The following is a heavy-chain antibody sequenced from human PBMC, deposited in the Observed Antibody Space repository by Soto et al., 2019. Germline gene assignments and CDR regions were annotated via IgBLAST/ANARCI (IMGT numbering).Heavy chain of an antibody. J-gene: IGHJ5*02. Sequence: ESGGGLVQPGGSLRLSCVASGFTFSNDWMTWVRQAAGKGLEWVANIKEDGSEKYYADSVKGRFTISRDNAKNSLYLQMSSLRAEDTALYYCARDVGESWGQGTLVTVSS. V-gene: IGHV3-7*01. D-gene: IGHD2-15*01. CDR3: ARDVGES. CDR2: IKEDGSEK. CDR1: GFTFSNDW.